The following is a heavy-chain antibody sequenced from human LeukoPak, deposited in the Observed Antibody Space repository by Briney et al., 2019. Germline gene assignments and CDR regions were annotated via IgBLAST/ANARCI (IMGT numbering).Heavy chain of an antibody. CDR3: VRDLNDSGSLGFDI. CDR2: IYNDGSYK. Sequence: PGGSLRLSCAASGFTFSHFGMHWVRQAPGKGPEWVADIYNDGSYKNYAHSVKGRFSISRDNSKNTLSLQMNSLRGEDTAMYYCVRDLNDSGSLGFDIWGQGTMVIVSS. J-gene: IGHJ3*02. CDR1: GFTFSHFG. V-gene: IGHV3-33*01. D-gene: IGHD5-12*01.